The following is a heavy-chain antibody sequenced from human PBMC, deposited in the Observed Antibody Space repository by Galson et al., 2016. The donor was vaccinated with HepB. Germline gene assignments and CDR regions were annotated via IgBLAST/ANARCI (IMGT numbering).Heavy chain of an antibody. Sequence: SLRLSCAASGFTFSNFGMSWVRQAPRKGLEWVSSISGTGDETYHADSVKGRFTISRDTPKNTLYLQMNSLKAADTAVYYCAKASRGIRGVMIYGMDVWGQGTTVSVS. V-gene: IGHV3-23*01. J-gene: IGHJ6*02. CDR1: GFTFSNFG. D-gene: IGHD3-10*01. CDR2: ISGTGDET. CDR3: AKASRGIRGVMIYGMDV.